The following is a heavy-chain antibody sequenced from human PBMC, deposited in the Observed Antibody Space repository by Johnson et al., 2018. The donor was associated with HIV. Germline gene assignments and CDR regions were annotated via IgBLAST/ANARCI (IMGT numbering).Heavy chain of an antibody. CDR1: GFTFSSYA. J-gene: IGHJ3*02. Sequence: VQLVESGGGLVQPGGSLRLSCAASGFTFSSYAMSWVRQAPGKGLEWVSAISGSGGSTYYADSVKGRFTISRDPSKNTLYLQMNSLRAEDTAVYYCAKDLRRTAYYYDSSGYKPDAFDIWGQGTMVTVSS. CDR2: ISGSGGST. V-gene: IGHV3-23*04. CDR3: AKDLRRTAYYYDSSGYKPDAFDI. D-gene: IGHD3-22*01.